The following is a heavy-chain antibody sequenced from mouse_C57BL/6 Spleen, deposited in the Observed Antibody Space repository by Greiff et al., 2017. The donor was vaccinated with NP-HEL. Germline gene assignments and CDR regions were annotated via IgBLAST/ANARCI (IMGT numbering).Heavy chain of an antibody. V-gene: IGHV7-3*01. CDR2: IRNKANGYTT. J-gene: IGHJ4*01. Sequence: EVMLVESGGGLVQPGGSLSLSCAASGFTFTDYYMSWVRQPPGKALEWLGFIRNKANGYTTEYSASVKGRFTISRDNSQSILYLQMNALRAEDSATYYCARYRYYGRDYYAMDYWGQGTSVTVSS. CDR1: GFTFTDYY. CDR3: ARYRYYGRDYYAMDY. D-gene: IGHD1-1*01.